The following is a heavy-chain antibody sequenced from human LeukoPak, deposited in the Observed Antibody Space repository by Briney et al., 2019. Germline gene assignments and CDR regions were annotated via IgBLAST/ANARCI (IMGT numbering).Heavy chain of an antibody. Sequence: GGSLRLSCAASGFTFSGYAMSWVRQAPGKGLEWVSAISGSGGSTYYADSVKGRFTISRDNSKNTLYLQMNSLRAEDTAVYYCAKDGGYCSSTSCYYGMDVWGQGTTVTVSS. CDR3: AKDGGYCSSTSCYYGMDV. V-gene: IGHV3-23*01. CDR1: GFTFSGYA. CDR2: ISGSGGST. D-gene: IGHD2-2*01. J-gene: IGHJ6*02.